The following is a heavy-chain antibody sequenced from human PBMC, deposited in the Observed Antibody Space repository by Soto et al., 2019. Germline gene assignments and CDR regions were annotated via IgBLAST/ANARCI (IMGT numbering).Heavy chain of an antibody. J-gene: IGHJ6*02. D-gene: IGHD2-2*01. CDR3: AKDTRIVVVPAATYYYGMDV. Sequence: QVQLVESGGGVVQPGRSLRPSCAASGFTFSSYGMHWVRQAPGKGLEWVAVISYDGSNKYYADSVKGRFTISRDNSKNTLYLQMNSLRAEDTAVYYCAKDTRIVVVPAATYYYGMDVWGQGTTVTVSS. CDR1: GFTFSSYG. V-gene: IGHV3-30*18. CDR2: ISYDGSNK.